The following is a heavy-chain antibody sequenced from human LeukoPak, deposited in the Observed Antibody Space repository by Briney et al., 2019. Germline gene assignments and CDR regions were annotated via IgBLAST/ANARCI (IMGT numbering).Heavy chain of an antibody. CDR3: AKDLYEVFMDPTFDP. Sequence: GGSLRLSCAASGFTFSSYAMSWVRQAPGKGLEWVSAISGSGGSTYYADSVKGRFTISRDNSKNTLYLQMNSPRAEGTAVYYCAKDLYEVFMDPTFDPWGQGTLVTVSS. CDR2: ISGSGGST. D-gene: IGHD3/OR15-3a*01. V-gene: IGHV3-23*01. CDR1: GFTFSSYA. J-gene: IGHJ5*02.